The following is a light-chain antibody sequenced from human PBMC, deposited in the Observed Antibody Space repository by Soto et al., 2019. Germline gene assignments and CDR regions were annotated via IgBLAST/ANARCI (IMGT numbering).Light chain of an antibody. J-gene: IGKJ1*01. CDR3: HQYNNWPRT. V-gene: IGKV3-15*01. Sequence: EIVLTQCPGTLSLSPGERATLSCRASQSVSSSFLAWYQQKPGQAPRLLIYGASTRATGFPARFSGSGSGTEFTLTISSLQSEDFAVYYCHQYNNWPRTFGQGTKVDIK. CDR1: QSVSSS. CDR2: GAS.